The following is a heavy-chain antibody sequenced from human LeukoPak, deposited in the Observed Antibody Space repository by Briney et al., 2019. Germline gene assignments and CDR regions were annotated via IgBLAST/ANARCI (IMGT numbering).Heavy chain of an antibody. J-gene: IGHJ4*02. CDR3: ARGITIFGVVIPFDY. V-gene: IGHV3-66*01. D-gene: IGHD3-3*01. Sequence: GGSLGLSCAASGFTVSSNYMSWVRQAPGKGLEWVSVIYSGGSTYYADSVKGRFTISRDNSKNTLYLQMNSLRAEDTAVYYCARGITIFGVVIPFDYWGQGTLVTVSS. CDR1: GFTVSSNY. CDR2: IYSGGST.